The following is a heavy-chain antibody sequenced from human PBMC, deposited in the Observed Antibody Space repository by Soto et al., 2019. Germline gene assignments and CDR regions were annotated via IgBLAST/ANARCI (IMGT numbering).Heavy chain of an antibody. V-gene: IGHV2-5*02. CDR2: IYWDDDK. Sequence: QITLKESGPTLVKPTQTLTLTCTFSGFSLRTYGEGVGWIRQPPGKSLEWLSLIYWDDDKRYNPSLPNRLTITKDTSRNQVVRTMTNMDPVDTATYFCAHRFVATSLFDSWGQGMLVTVSS. D-gene: IGHD5-12*01. J-gene: IGHJ4*02. CDR1: GFSLRTYGEG. CDR3: AHRFVATSLFDS.